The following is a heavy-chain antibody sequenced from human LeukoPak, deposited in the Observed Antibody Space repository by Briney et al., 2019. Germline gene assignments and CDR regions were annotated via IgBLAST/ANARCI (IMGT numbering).Heavy chain of an antibody. CDR2: IIPIFGTA. V-gene: IGHV1-69*05. CDR1: RGTFSSYA. Sequence: SVKVSCKASRGTFSSYAISWVRQAPGQGLEWMGGIIPIFGTANYAQKFQGRVTITTDESTSTAYMELSSLRSEDTAVYYCARGYSSSSSSWFDPWGQGTLVTVSS. D-gene: IGHD6-6*01. CDR3: ARGYSSSSSSWFDP. J-gene: IGHJ5*02.